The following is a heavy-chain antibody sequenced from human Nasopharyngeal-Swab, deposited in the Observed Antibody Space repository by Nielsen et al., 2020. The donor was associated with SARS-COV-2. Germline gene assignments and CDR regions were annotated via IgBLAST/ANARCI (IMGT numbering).Heavy chain of an antibody. CDR2: ITGNGGTT. CDR1: GASISSYY. D-gene: IGHD2-15*01. Sequence: ETLSLTCTVSGASISSYYWSWLRQAPGKGLEWVSTITGNGGTTYYADSVKGRFTISRDNSENTVYLQMNSLRAEDTAVYYCARDVGGRDNYWGQGALVTVSS. J-gene: IGHJ4*02. V-gene: IGHV3-23*01. CDR3: ARDVGGRDNY.